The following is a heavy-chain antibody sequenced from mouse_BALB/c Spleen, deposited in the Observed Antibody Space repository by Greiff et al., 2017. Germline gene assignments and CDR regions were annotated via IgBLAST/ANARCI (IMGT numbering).Heavy chain of an antibody. CDR1: GFSLTSYY. CDR2: IWAGGST. J-gene: IGHJ4*01. V-gene: IGHV2-9*02. CDR3: ARDIYYCYGSSYDYAMDY. D-gene: IGHD1-1*01. Sequence: QVQLQQSGPGLVAPSQCLSITCTVSGFSLTSYYVHWVRQPPGKGLEWLGVIWAGGSTNYNSALISRLSIIKNNTKSQVFLYMNSLQTDDTAMYYCARDIYYCYGSSYDYAMDYWGQGTSVTVSA.